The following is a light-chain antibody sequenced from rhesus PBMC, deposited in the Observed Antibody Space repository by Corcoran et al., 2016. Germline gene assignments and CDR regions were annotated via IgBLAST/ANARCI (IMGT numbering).Light chain of an antibody. CDR2: DVN. J-gene: IGLJ6*01. Sequence: QSAPTQPPSVSGSPGPSVPISCTGTSSDVGGSNYVAWYQQHPGKAPKLMIYDVNKRPPGVSDRFSGTKSGNTASLTIPGLQAGYEGNYYCCSDTSSNTGVFGSGTKLTVL. V-gene: IGLV2S7*01. CDR1: SSDVGGSNY. CDR3: CSDTSSNTGV.